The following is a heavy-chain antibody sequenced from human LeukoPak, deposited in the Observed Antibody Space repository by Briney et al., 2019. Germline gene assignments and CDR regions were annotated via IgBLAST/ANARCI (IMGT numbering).Heavy chain of an antibody. CDR3: ARGTLLHRYFDY. CDR1: GGSISSGGYS. V-gene: IGHV4-30-2*01. CDR2: IYHSGST. J-gene: IGHJ4*02. D-gene: IGHD2-15*01. Sequence: KPSQTLSLTCAVSGGSISSGGYSWSWIRQPPGKGLEWIGYIYHSGSTYYNPSLKSRVTISVDRSKNQFSLKLSSVTAADTAVYYCARGTLLHRYFDYWGQGTLVTVSS.